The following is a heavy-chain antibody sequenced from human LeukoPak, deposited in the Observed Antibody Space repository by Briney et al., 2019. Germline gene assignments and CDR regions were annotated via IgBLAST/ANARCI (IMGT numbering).Heavy chain of an antibody. Sequence: GASVKVSCKASGYTFTSYGISWVRQAPGQGLEWMGRINPNSGGTNYAQKFQGRVTMTRDTSISTAYMELSRLRSDDTAVYYCARRVGYDSSGYYYVSTGSLVYWGQGTLVTVSS. D-gene: IGHD3-22*01. V-gene: IGHV1-2*06. CDR2: INPNSGGT. J-gene: IGHJ4*02. CDR3: ARRVGYDSSGYYYVSTGSLVY. CDR1: GYTFTSYG.